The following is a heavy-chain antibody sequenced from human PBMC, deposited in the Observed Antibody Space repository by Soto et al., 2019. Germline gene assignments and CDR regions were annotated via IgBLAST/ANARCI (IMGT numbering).Heavy chain of an antibody. J-gene: IGHJ4*02. Sequence: SETLSLTCAVSGYSISGSNWWGWIRQPPGKGLEWIGYIYYSGSTNYNPSLKSRVTISVDTSKNQFSLKLTSVTAADTAVYYCARDKITGLFDYWGQGTLVTVSS. CDR1: GYSISGSNW. D-gene: IGHD2-8*02. CDR2: IYYSGST. CDR3: ARDKITGLFDY. V-gene: IGHV4-28*03.